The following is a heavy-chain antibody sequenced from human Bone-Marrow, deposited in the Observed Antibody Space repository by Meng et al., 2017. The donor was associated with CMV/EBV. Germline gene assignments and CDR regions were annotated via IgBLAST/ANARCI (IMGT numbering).Heavy chain of an antibody. CDR3: ARGNVKRTFSTIFGVVNRGPYMDV. Sequence: ASVKVSCKASGFTFTSYAMRWVRQAPGQRLEWMGWSNAGNGNTKYSQEFQGRVTITRDTSASTAYMELSSLRSEDTAGYYCARGNVKRTFSTIFGVVNRGPYMDVWGQGTTVTVSS. J-gene: IGHJ6*01. D-gene: IGHD3-3*01. CDR2: SNAGNGNT. CDR1: GFTFTSYA. V-gene: IGHV1-3*02.